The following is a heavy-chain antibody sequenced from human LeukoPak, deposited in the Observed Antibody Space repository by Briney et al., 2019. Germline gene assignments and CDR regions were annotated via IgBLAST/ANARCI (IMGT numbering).Heavy chain of an antibody. J-gene: IGHJ4*02. Sequence: GGSLTLSCAASGFPFDDYGMTWVRPAPGKGLEWVSGINWNGGSTGYADSVKGRFAISRDNAKNSLYLQMNSLRAEDTALYYCASAGLTYGSGSYFVYWGQGTLVTVSS. V-gene: IGHV3-20*04. CDR1: GFPFDDYG. D-gene: IGHD3-10*01. CDR2: INWNGGST. CDR3: ASAGLTYGSGSYFVY.